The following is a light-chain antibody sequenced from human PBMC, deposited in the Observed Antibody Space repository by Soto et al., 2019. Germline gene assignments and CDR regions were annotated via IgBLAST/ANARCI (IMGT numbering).Light chain of an antibody. J-gene: IGKJ5*01. V-gene: IGKV3-11*01. CDR2: GTS. CDR1: ERVSSY. CDR3: QQRSDWPPIT. Sequence: IVMTQSPATLSVSPGERATLSCRASERVSSYVAWYQQKPGQAPRLLLFGTSTRAMGIPARFRGSGSGTDFTLTITSLEPEDFAVYYCQQRSDWPPITFGQGTRLEIK.